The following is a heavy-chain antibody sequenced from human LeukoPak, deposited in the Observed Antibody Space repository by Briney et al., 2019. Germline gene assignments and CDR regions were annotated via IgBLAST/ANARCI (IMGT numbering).Heavy chain of an antibody. CDR3: ARDGAGTANYYYYYGMDV. CDR2: IIPIFGTA. D-gene: IGHD1-7*01. J-gene: IGHJ6*02. CDR1: GYTFTSYY. V-gene: IGHV1-69*13. Sequence: SVKVSCKASGYTFTSYYMHWVRQAPGQGLEWMGGIIPIFGTANYAQKFQGRVTITADESTSTAYMELSSLRSEDTAVYYCARDGAGTANYYYYYGMDVWGQGTTVTVSS.